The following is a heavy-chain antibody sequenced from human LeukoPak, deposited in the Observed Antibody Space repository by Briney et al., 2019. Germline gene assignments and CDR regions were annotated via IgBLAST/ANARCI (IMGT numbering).Heavy chain of an antibody. CDR2: VSAYNGAT. J-gene: IGHJ4*02. D-gene: IGHD2-2*01. V-gene: IGHV1-18*01. CDR3: AREISYPDCSSTGCYGPWDS. CDR1: GGTFSSYA. Sequence: ASVKVSCKASGGTFSSYAISWVRQAPGQGLEWMGWVSAYNGATNYAQKFQGRVTMATDTPTSTAYMEVRGLRFDDTAMYYCAREISYPDCSSTGCYGPWDSWGQGTLVIVSS.